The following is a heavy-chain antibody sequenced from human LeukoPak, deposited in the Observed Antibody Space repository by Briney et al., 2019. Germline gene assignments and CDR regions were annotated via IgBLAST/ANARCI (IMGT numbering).Heavy chain of an antibody. J-gene: IGHJ4*02. Sequence: ASVKVSCKASGYTFTGYYIHWVRQAPGQGLEWMGWINPNSGGTNYAQKFQGRVTMTRDTSISTAYMELSRLRSDDTAVYYCARSEARHYYDSSGYYPYYFDYWGQGTLVTVSS. V-gene: IGHV1-2*02. D-gene: IGHD3-22*01. CDR3: ARSEARHYYDSSGYYPYYFDY. CDR1: GYTFTGYY. CDR2: INPNSGGT.